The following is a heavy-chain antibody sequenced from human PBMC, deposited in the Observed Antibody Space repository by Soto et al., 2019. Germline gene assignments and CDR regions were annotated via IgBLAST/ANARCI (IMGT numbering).Heavy chain of an antibody. V-gene: IGHV3-30-3*01. CDR2: ISYDGSNK. CDR1: GFTFSSYA. D-gene: IGHD4-4*01. J-gene: IGHJ4*02. CDR3: ARGLTNMDY. Sequence: PGGSLRLSCAASGFTFSSYAMHWVRQAPGKGLEWVAVISYDGSNKYYADSVKGRFTISRDNSKNTLYLQMNSLRAEDTAVYYCARGLTNMDYWGQGTLVTSP.